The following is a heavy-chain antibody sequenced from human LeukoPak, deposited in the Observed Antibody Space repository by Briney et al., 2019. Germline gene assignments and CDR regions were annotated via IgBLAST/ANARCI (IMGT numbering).Heavy chain of an antibody. CDR3: ARANTVTHETDWFDP. CDR2: IIPIFGTA. Sequence: SVKVSCKASGGTFSSYAISWVRQAPGQGLEWMGGIIPIFGTANYAQRFQGRVTITADESTSTAYMELSSLRSEDTAVYYCARANTVTHETDWFDPWGQGTLVTVSS. CDR1: GGTFSSYA. J-gene: IGHJ5*02. V-gene: IGHV1-69*01. D-gene: IGHD4-17*01.